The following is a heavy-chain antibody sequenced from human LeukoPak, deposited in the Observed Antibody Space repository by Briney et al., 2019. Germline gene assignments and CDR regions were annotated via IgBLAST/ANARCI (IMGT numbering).Heavy chain of an antibody. D-gene: IGHD1-7*01. V-gene: IGHV3-21*04. CDR2: ISSSSSYR. Sequence: GGSLRLSCTGSGFTFSSYSMNWVRQAPGKGLEWVSSISSSSSYRYYEESVKGRFSISRDNARNSLYLQMNSLRAEDTAVYYCAKIPMGNWNYVNFDYWGQGTLVTVSS. CDR1: GFTFSSYS. J-gene: IGHJ4*02. CDR3: AKIPMGNWNYVNFDY.